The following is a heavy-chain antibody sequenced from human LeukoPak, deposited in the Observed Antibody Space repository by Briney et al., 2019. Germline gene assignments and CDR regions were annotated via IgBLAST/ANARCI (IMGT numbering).Heavy chain of an antibody. CDR1: GLTVSVPD. J-gene: IGHJ4*02. V-gene: IGHV3-73*01. D-gene: IGHD6-19*01. CDR3: TGYSSGHY. Sequence: PSGGSLRLSCAASGLTVSVPDIHWVRQASGKGLEWVGRIGVKANNYATAYAAALKGRFTISRDDSTNTAYLQMNSLRTEDTAVYYCTGYSSGHYWGQGTLVTVSS. CDR2: IGVKANNYAT.